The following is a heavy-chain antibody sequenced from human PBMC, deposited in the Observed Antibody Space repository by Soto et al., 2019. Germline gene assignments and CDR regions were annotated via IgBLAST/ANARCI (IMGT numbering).Heavy chain of an antibody. CDR1: GGSISSYY. CDR3: ANYGSGRFQPFPP. CDR2: IYYSGST. D-gene: IGHD3-10*01. Sequence: PSETLSLTCTVSGGSISSYYWSCIRQPPGKGLEWIGYIYYSGSTNYNPSLKSRVTISVDTSKNQFSLKLSSVTAADTAVYFCANYGSGRFQPFPPWGQGTLV. V-gene: IGHV4-59*01. J-gene: IGHJ5*02.